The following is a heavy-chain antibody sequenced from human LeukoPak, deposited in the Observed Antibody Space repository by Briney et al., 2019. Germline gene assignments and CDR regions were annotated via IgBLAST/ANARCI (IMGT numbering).Heavy chain of an antibody. CDR3: ARDRGLHGRRQGGLDY. CDR1: GGSISSGGYY. V-gene: IGHV4-61*08. CDR2: IYYSGST. D-gene: IGHD3-16*01. J-gene: IGHJ4*02. Sequence: SETLSLTCTVSGGSISSGGYYWSWIRQHPGKGLEWIGYIYYSGSTNYNPSLQSRVTISIDTSKNQFSLYLNSVTAADTAVYYCARDRGLHGRRQGGLDYWGQGTLVSVSS.